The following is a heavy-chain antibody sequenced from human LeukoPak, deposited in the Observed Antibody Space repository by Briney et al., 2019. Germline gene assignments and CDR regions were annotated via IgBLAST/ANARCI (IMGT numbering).Heavy chain of an antibody. CDR1: GFTFSSYW. J-gene: IGHJ4*02. CDR3: ARRYFDY. Sequence: PGGSLRLSCVASGFTFSSYWMSWVRQALGKGLEWVANIKQDGSEKYYVDSVKGRFTISRDNAKNSLYLQMNSLRAEDTAVYYCARRYFDYWGQGTLVTVSS. CDR2: IKQDGSEK. V-gene: IGHV3-7*02.